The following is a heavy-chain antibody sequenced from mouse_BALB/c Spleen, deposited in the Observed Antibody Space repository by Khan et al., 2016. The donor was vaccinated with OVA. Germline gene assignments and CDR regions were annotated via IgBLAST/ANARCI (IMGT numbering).Heavy chain of an antibody. J-gene: IGHJ4*01. V-gene: IGHV2-5*01. CDR2: IWRGGST. CDR3: AKNDGSLYDMDY. D-gene: IGHD2-3*01. CDR1: GFSLTSYG. Sequence: VQGVESGPGLVQPSQSLSITCTVSGFSLTSYGVHWVRQSPGKGLEWLGVIWRGGSTDYNAAFMSRLSITKDNSKSQVFFKMNSLQADDTAIYYCAKNDGSLYDMDYWGQGTSVTVSS.